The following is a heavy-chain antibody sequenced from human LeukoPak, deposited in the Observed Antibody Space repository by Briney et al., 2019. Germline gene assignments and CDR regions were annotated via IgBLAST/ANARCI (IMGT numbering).Heavy chain of an antibody. CDR1: GFTFSSYS. J-gene: IGHJ4*02. CDR3: ARGVSGYCSSTSCYLY. Sequence: GGSLRLSCAASGFTFSSYSMNWVRQAPGKGLEWVSSISSSSSYIYYADSVKGRLTISRDNAKNSLYLQMNSLRAEDTAVYYCARGVSGYCSSTSCYLYWGQGTLVTVSS. D-gene: IGHD2-2*01. CDR2: ISSSSSYI. V-gene: IGHV3-21*01.